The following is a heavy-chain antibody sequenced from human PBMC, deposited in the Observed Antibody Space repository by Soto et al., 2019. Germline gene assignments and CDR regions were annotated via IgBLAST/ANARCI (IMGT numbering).Heavy chain of an antibody. D-gene: IGHD3-3*01. J-gene: IGHJ4*02. Sequence: GSLRLSCAASAFTFSSHAMHWVRQAPGKGLEWVSAISGSGGSTYYADSVKGRFTISRDNSKNTLYLQMNSLRAEDTAVYYCAKDPHYDFWSGYYTFDYWGQGTLVTVS. CDR2: ISGSGGST. CDR1: AFTFSSHA. V-gene: IGHV3-23*01. CDR3: AKDPHYDFWSGYYTFDY.